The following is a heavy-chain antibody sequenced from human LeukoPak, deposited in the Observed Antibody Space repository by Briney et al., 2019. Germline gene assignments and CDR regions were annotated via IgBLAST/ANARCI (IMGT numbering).Heavy chain of an antibody. D-gene: IGHD4-17*01. CDR2: IYYSGST. CDR1: GGSISSYY. J-gene: IGHJ4*02. CDR3: ARVNGDYGDYALDY. Sequence: SSETLSLTCTVSGGSISSYYWSWIRQPPGKGLEWIGYIYYSGSTNYNPSLKSRVTISVDTSKNQFSLKLSSVTAADTAVHYCARVNGDYGDYALDYWGQGTLVTVSS. V-gene: IGHV4-59*01.